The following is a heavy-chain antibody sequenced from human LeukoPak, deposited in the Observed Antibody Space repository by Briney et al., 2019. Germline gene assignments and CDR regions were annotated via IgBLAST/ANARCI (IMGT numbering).Heavy chain of an antibody. D-gene: IGHD2-2*02. CDR3: ARGSYCSSTSCYTSSGDAEYFRH. CDR2: INHSGST. J-gene: IGHJ1*01. V-gene: IGHV4-34*01. Sequence: SETLSLTCAVYGGSFSGYYWSWIRQPPGKGLEWIGEINHSGSTNYNPSLKSRVTISVDTSKNQFSLKLSSVTAADTAVYYCARGSYCSSTSCYTSSGDAEYFRHWGQGTLVTVSS. CDR1: GGSFSGYY.